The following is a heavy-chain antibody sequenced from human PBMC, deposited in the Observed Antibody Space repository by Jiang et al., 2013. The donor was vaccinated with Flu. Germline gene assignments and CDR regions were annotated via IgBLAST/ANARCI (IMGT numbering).Heavy chain of an antibody. CDR1: GFTFSSYA. Sequence: GVVQPGRSLRLSCAASGFTFSSYAMHWVRQAPGKGLEWVAVISYDGSNKYYADSVKGRFTISRDNSKNTLYLQMNSLRAEDTAVYYCARGIFRWGGDCPRCAFDIWGQGTMVTVSS. CDR3: ARGIFRWGGDCPRCAFDI. D-gene: IGHD2-21*02. V-gene: IGHV3-30-3*01. CDR2: ISYDGSNK. J-gene: IGHJ3*02.